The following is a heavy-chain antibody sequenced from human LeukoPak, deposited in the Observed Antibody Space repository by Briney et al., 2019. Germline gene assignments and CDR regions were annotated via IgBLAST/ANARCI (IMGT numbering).Heavy chain of an antibody. D-gene: IGHD2/OR15-2a*01. V-gene: IGHV3-30*04. CDR3: ARNKAITAFFGMDV. CDR1: GFTFSDYA. Sequence: GRSLRLSCAASGFTFSDYAMHWVRQAPGKGLEWVAVISYGGTNEYYADSVKGRFTISRDNSKNTLNLQMNSLRAEDTALYCCARNKAITAFFGMDVWGQGTTVTVSS. J-gene: IGHJ6*02. CDR2: ISYGGTNE.